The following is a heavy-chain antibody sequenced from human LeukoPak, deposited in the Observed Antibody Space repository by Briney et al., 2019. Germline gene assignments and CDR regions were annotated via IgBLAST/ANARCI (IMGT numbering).Heavy chain of an antibody. CDR3: ARGYPRNYFDY. V-gene: IGHV3-23*01. CDR2: ISGSGGST. J-gene: IGHJ4*02. Sequence: GGSLRLSCAASGFTFSSYAMSWVRQAPGKGLEWVSAISGSGGSTYYADSVKGRFTISRDNAKNSLYLQMNSLRAEDTAVYYCARGYPRNYFDYWGQGTLVTVSS. CDR1: GFTFSSYA. D-gene: IGHD1-1*01.